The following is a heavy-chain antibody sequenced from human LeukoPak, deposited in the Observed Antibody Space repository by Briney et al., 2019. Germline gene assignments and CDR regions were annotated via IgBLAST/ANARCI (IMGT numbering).Heavy chain of an antibody. CDR1: GFTFSSYN. CDR2: ISSGSNYI. D-gene: IGHD4-11*01. Sequence: GGSLRLSCAAAGFTFSSYNRNWVRKAPGEGLGWGSSISSGSNYIYYADSVKGRFTIARDNAKNSLHLQMNSLRAEDTAVYFCARGTPTTRDFDYWGQGTLVTVSS. V-gene: IGHV3-21*01. CDR3: ARGTPTTRDFDY. J-gene: IGHJ4*02.